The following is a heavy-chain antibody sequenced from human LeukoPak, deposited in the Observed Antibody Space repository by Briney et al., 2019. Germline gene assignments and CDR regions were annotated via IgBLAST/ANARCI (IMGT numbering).Heavy chain of an antibody. V-gene: IGHV4-34*01. CDR2: INRSGSA. CDR3: ARADSSGPGD. CDR1: GGSFNDYY. D-gene: IGHD6-19*01. Sequence: SETLSLTCALYGGSFNDYYWSWIRQPPGKGLEWFGEINRSGSASYNPSLKSRVTISVDTSKNQFSLKLSSVTAADTAVYYCARADSSGPGDWGQGTLVTVSS. J-gene: IGHJ4*02.